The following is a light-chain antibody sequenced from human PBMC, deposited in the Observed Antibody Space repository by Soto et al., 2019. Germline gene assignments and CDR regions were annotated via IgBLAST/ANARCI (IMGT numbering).Light chain of an antibody. V-gene: IGLV1-47*01. CDR1: SSNIGSNY. Sequence: QSVLTQPPSASGTPGQRVTISCSGSSSNIGSNYVYWYQQLPGTAPKLLIYRNNQRPSGVPDRFSGSTSGTSASLAISGLRSEDEADYYRAAWDDRLSGSYVFGTGTKLTVL. CDR3: AAWDDRLSGSYV. J-gene: IGLJ1*01. CDR2: RNN.